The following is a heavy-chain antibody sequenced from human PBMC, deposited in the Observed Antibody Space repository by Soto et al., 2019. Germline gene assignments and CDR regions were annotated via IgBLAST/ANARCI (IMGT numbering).Heavy chain of an antibody. CDR1: GFTFSSYA. J-gene: IGHJ6*02. D-gene: IGHD1-7*01. V-gene: IGHV3-23*01. CDR2: ISGSGGST. Sequence: GGSLRLSCAAXGFTFSSYAMSWVRQAPGKGLEWVSAISGSGGSTYYADSVKGRFTISRDNSKNTLYLQMNSLRAEDTAVYYCAAGTTGTYYYYGMDVWGQGTTVTVSS. CDR3: AAGTTGTYYYYGMDV.